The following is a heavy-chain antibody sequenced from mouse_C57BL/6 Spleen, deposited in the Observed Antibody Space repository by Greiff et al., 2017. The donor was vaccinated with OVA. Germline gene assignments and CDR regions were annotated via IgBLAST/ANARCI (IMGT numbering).Heavy chain of an antibody. D-gene: IGHD2-1*01. V-gene: IGHV1-15*01. CDR2: IDPETGGT. J-gene: IGHJ3*01. CDR1: GYTFPDYE. Sequence: QVQLQQSGAELVRPGASVTLSCKASGYTFPDYEMHWVKQTPVHGLEWIGAIDPETGGTAYNQKFKGKAILTADKSSSTAYMELRSLTSEDSAVYYCTRGDGNYGAYWGQGTLVTVSA. CDR3: TRGDGNYGAY.